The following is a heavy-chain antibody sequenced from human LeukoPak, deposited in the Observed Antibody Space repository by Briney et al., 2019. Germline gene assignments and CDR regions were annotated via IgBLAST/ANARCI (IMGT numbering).Heavy chain of an antibody. CDR1: GDSVSSNSAA. J-gene: IGHJ4*02. Sequence: SQTLPLTFAISGDSVSSNSAAWNWIRQSPWRGLEWLGRTYYRSKWYNDYAVSVKSRITINPDTSKNQFSLQLNSVTPEDTAVYYCARAHQEDFFDYWGQGTLVTVSS. D-gene: IGHD2-2*01. CDR2: TYYRSKWYN. V-gene: IGHV6-1*01. CDR3: ARAHQEDFFDY.